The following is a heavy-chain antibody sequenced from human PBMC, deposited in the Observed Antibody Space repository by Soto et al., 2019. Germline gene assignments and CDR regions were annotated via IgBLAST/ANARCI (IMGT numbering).Heavy chain of an antibody. J-gene: IGHJ6*02. CDR2: ISAYNGNT. D-gene: IGHD3-3*01. V-gene: IGHV1-18*01. CDR1: GYTFTSYG. Sequence: GASVKVSFKASGYTFTSYGISWVRQAPGQGLEWMGWISAYNGNTNYAQKLQGRVTMTTDTSTSTAYMELRSLRSDDTAVYYCARDLSYDFWSGYPPGVDYYYGMDVWGQGTTVTVSS. CDR3: ARDLSYDFWSGYPPGVDYYYGMDV.